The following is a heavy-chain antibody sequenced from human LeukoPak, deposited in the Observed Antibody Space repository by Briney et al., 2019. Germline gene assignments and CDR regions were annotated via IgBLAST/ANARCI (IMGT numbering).Heavy chain of an antibody. CDR3: ARDPRGYLAAAGIDY. Sequence: GGSLRLSCAASGFTFSSYWMHWVRQAPGKGLVWVSRINSDGSSTTYADSVKGRFTISRDNAKNTLYLQMNSLRAEDTAVYYCARDPRGYLAAAGIDYWGQGTLVTVSS. J-gene: IGHJ4*02. D-gene: IGHD6-13*01. CDR1: GFTFSSYW. CDR2: INSDGSST. V-gene: IGHV3-74*01.